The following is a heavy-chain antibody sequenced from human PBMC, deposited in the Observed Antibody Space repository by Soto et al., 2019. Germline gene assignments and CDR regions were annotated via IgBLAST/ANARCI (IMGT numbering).Heavy chain of an antibody. CDR3: AHSQGRQLGLNWLDP. Sequence: QITLKESGPTLVTPTQTLTLTCTFSGFSLSTSGVGVGWIRQPPGKDLEWLALIYWDDDKGYSPSLKSTITITKYTSKNQVVLTVTNMVYVDTATYYCAHSQGRQLGLNWLDPWGQGTLVTVSS. CDR2: IYWDDDK. V-gene: IGHV2-5*02. J-gene: IGHJ5*02. D-gene: IGHD6-6*01. CDR1: GFSLSTSGVG.